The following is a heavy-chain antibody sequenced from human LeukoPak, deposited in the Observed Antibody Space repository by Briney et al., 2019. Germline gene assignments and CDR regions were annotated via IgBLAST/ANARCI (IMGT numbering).Heavy chain of an antibody. Sequence: PGGSLRLSCAASGFTLSSYTMNWVRQAPGKGLEWVSSFSSSGRYIYYVDSVKGRFTISRDNAKNSLYLQMNSLRAEDTAVYYCARAGGVPITGSGYPNWFDPWGQGTLVTVSS. V-gene: IGHV3-21*01. CDR3: ARAGGVPITGSGYPNWFDP. J-gene: IGHJ5*02. D-gene: IGHD3-22*01. CDR1: GFTLSSYT. CDR2: FSSSGRYI.